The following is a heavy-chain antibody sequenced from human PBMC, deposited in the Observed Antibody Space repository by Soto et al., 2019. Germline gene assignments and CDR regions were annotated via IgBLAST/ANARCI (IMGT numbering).Heavy chain of an antibody. J-gene: IGHJ5*02. CDR2: ISAYNGNT. CDR3: ARVDYDSSGYRGWRP. D-gene: IGHD3-22*01. V-gene: IGHV1-18*04. Sequence: GXSVKVSCKASVYTFTSYGISWVRQAPGQGLEWMGWISAYNGNTNYAQKLQGRVTMTTDTSTSTAYMELRSLRSDDTAVYYCARVDYDSSGYRGWRPWGQGTLATVSS. CDR1: VYTFTSYG.